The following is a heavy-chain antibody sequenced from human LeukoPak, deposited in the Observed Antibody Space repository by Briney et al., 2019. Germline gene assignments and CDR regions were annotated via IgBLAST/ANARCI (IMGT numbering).Heavy chain of an antibody. Sequence: SETLSLTCTVSGGSISSGGYYWSWIRQPAGKGLEWIGRIFTSGSTNYNPSLKSRVTISVDRSKNRFSLKLSSVTAADTAVYYCAKGTMARGFDYWGQGTLVTVSS. J-gene: IGHJ4*02. CDR2: IFTSGST. CDR1: GGSISSGGYY. CDR3: AKGTMARGFDY. V-gene: IGHV4-61*02. D-gene: IGHD3-10*01.